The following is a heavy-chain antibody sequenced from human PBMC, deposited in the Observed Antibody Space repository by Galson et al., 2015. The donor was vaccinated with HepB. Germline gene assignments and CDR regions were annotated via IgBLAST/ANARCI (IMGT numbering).Heavy chain of an antibody. CDR3: AREERYYDSSGSYYFDY. D-gene: IGHD3-22*01. CDR2: IKQDGSEK. J-gene: IGHJ4*02. CDR1: GFTFSSYW. Sequence: SLRLSCAASGFTFSSYWMSWVRQAPGKGLEWVANIKQDGSEKYYVDSVKGRFTIPRDNAKNSLYLQMNSLRAEDTAVYYCAREERYYDSSGSYYFDYWGQGTLVTVSS. V-gene: IGHV3-7*03.